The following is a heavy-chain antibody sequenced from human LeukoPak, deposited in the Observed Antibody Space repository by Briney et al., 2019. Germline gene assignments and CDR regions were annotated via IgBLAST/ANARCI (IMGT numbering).Heavy chain of an antibody. D-gene: IGHD6-19*01. V-gene: IGHV4-4*02. CDR2: IYHSGST. J-gene: IGHJ5*02. CDR1: GGSISSSSW. Sequence: SETLSLTCAVSGGSISSSSWWSWVRQPPGKGLEWIGEIYHSGSTNYNPSLKSRVTISVDKSKNQFSLKLSSVTAADTAVYYCARKVAGHAPFDPWGQGTLVTVSS. CDR3: ARKVAGHAPFDP.